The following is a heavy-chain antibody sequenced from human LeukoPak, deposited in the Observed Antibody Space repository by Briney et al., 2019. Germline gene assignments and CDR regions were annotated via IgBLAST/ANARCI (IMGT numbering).Heavy chain of an antibody. CDR1: GGSISSSSYY. D-gene: IGHD3-3*01. J-gene: IGHJ6*03. Sequence: PSETLSLTCTVSGGSISSSSYYWGWIRQPPGKGLEWIGSIFYSGSTYYNPSLKSRVTISVDTSKNQLSLKLSSVTAADTAVYYCARLSLTPVLRPYYYYMDVWGKGTTVTVSS. V-gene: IGHV4-39*01. CDR3: ARLSLTPVLRPYYYYMDV. CDR2: IFYSGST.